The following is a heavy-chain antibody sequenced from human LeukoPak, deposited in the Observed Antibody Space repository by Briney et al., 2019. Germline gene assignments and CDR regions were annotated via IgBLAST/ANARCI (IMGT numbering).Heavy chain of an antibody. Sequence: PGGSLRLSCAASGFTFSNHAMSWVRQAPGKGLEWVSAISGSGGKTYYADSVKGRFTISRDNSKNTLCLQMNSLRAEDTAVYYCAKELVSEGWFDPWGQGTLVIVSS. CDR1: GFTFSNHA. J-gene: IGHJ5*02. D-gene: IGHD5/OR15-5a*01. CDR2: ISGSGGKT. V-gene: IGHV3-23*01. CDR3: AKELVSEGWFDP.